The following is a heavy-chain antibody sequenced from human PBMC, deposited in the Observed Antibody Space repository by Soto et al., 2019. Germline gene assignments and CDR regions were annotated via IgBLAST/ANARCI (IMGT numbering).Heavy chain of an antibody. Sequence: GASVKVSCKASGGTFSSYTISWVRQAPGQGLEWMGRIIPILGIANYAQKFQGRVTITADKSTSTAYMELSSLRSEDTAVYYCARDLNCSGGSCYSPVDNWFDPWGQGTLVTVSS. CDR3: ARDLNCSGGSCYSPVDNWFDP. CDR1: GGTFSSYT. J-gene: IGHJ5*02. CDR2: IIPILGIA. D-gene: IGHD2-15*01. V-gene: IGHV1-69*04.